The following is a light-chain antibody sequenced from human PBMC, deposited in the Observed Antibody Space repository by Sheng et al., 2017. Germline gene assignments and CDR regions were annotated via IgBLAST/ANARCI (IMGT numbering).Light chain of an antibody. CDR2: AVS. J-gene: IGLJ3*02. CDR1: SSDVGAYDY. CDR3: SSFTNIRIPV. Sequence: QSALTQPASVSGSPGQSITISCTGTSSDVGAYDYVSWYQQHPGKAPKLMIYAVSNRPSGVSHRFSGSKSGNTAFLTISGLQAEDEADYYCSSFTNIRIPVFGGGTKLTVL. V-gene: IGLV2-14*01.